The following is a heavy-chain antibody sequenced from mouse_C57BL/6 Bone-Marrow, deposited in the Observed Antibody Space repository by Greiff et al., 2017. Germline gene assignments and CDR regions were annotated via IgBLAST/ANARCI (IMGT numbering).Heavy chain of an antibody. CDR1: GYTFTSSW. V-gene: IGHV1-72*01. CDR3: ARAGGMIKAYFDV. CDR2: IDPTSGGT. J-gene: IGHJ1*03. Sequence: QVQLQQPGAELVKPGASVKLSCKASGYTFTSSWMPWVTQRPGRGLEWIGRIDPTSGGTTYNEKFKSKATLSVDKPSSTAYMQLSSLTSEDSAVYYCARAGGMIKAYFDVWGTGTTVTVSS. D-gene: IGHD2-4*01.